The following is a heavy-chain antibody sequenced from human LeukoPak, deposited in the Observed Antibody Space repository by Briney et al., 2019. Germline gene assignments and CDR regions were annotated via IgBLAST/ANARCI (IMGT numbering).Heavy chain of an antibody. D-gene: IGHD3-10*01. CDR1: GGSFSGYY. CDR2: INHSGST. V-gene: IGHV4-34*01. Sequence: PSETLSLTCAVYGGSFSGYYWSWIRQPPGKGLEWIGEINHSGSTNYNPSLKSRVTISVDTSKNQFSLKLSSVTAADTAVYYCARGSKIQTGSGSYYSHYYYCMDVWGKGTTVTVSS. J-gene: IGHJ6*03. CDR3: ARGSKIQTGSGSYYSHYYYCMDV.